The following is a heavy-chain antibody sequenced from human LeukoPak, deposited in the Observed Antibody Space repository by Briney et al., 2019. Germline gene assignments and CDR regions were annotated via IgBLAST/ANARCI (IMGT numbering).Heavy chain of an antibody. CDR2: IYYSGST. CDR3: ARLTVEGYCSGGSCDN. Sequence: SETLSLTCTVSGGSISSSSYYWGWIRQPPGKGLEWIGSIYYSGSTYYNPSLKSRVTISVDTSKNQFSLKLSSVTAADTAVYYCARLTVEGYCSGGSCDNWGQGTLVTVSS. D-gene: IGHD2-15*01. V-gene: IGHV4-39*01. J-gene: IGHJ4*02. CDR1: GGSISSSSYY.